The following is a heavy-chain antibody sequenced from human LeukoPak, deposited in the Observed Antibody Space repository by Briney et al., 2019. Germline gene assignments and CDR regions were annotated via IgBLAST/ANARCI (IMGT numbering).Heavy chain of an antibody. Sequence: SETLSLTCTVSGDSISSSSYYWGWIRQPPGKGLEWIGSIYYRGSTYYNPSLKSRVTMSVDTSKNQFSLKLSSVTAADTAVYYCARVSWFPGTSYYYMDVWGKGTTVTVSS. CDR3: ARVSWFPGTSYYYMDV. CDR1: GDSISSSSYY. J-gene: IGHJ6*03. V-gene: IGHV4-39*07. CDR2: IYYRGST. D-gene: IGHD1-1*01.